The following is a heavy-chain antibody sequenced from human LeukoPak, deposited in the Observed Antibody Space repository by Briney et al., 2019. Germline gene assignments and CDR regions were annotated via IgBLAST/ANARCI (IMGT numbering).Heavy chain of an antibody. CDR1: GVSFSGYY. CDR3: ARGRIQYYYDSSGYLDY. CDR2: INNSGST. Sequence: SETLSLTCAVYGVSFSGYYWSWLRQPPGKGLEWMGEINNSGSTNYNQSLKRRVTISVTTCKNQFSLLLSSVTAADTAVYDCARGRIQYYYDSSGYLDYGGQGTLVTVSS. J-gene: IGHJ4*02. V-gene: IGHV4-34*01. D-gene: IGHD3-22*01.